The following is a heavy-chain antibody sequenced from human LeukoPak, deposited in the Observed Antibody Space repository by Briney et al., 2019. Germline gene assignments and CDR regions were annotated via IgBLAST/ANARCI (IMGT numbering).Heavy chain of an antibody. J-gene: IGHJ4*02. CDR2: IKQDGSEK. CDR1: GFTFSNYW. D-gene: IGHD3-22*01. Sequence: GGSLRLSCAASGFTFSNYWMSWVRQAPGKGLEWVANIKQDGSEKYYVDSVKGRFTISRDNAKNSLYLQMNSLRAEDTAVYYCAKDNYYDSSGLDPDYWGQGTLVTVSS. CDR3: AKDNYYDSSGLDPDY. V-gene: IGHV3-7*01.